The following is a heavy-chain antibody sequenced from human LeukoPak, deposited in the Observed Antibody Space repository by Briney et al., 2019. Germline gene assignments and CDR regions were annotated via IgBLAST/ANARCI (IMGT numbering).Heavy chain of an antibody. D-gene: IGHD3-10*01. CDR3: ARELLSYYGSGSLNY. Sequence: GGSPRLSCAASGFTFSSYWMSWVRQAPGKGLEWVANIKQDGSEKYYVDSVKGRFTISRDNAKNSLYLQMNSLRAEDTAVYYCARELLSYYGSGSLNYWGQGTLVTVSS. CDR1: GFTFSSYW. V-gene: IGHV3-7*03. CDR2: IKQDGSEK. J-gene: IGHJ4*02.